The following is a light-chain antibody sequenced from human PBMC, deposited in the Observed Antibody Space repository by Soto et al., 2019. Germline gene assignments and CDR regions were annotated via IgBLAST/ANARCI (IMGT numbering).Light chain of an antibody. V-gene: IGKV1-9*01. CDR2: GAS. J-gene: IGKJ5*01. Sequence: DIHLTQSPSFLSASVGDSVTITCRASQGIFSYLAWYQQKPGKAPELLIYGASTLQSGVPSRFSGRGSGKEFTHTISSLQAEDVATYFCQQLNNYPPTFGQGTRMEIK. CDR3: QQLNNYPPT. CDR1: QGIFSY.